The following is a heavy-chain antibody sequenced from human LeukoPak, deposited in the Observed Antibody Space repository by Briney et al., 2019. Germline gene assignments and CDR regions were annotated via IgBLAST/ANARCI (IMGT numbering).Heavy chain of an antibody. D-gene: IGHD3-3*01. V-gene: IGHV4-34*01. CDR3: ARFGYDFWSGYYEDYYGMDV. Sequence: SETLSLTCAVYGGSFSGYYWSWIRQPPGKGLEWIGEINHSGSTNYNPSLKSRVTISVDTSKNQFSLKLSSVTAADTAVYYCARFGYDFWSGYYEDYYGMDVWGQGTTVTVSS. CDR2: INHSGST. CDR1: GGSFSGYY. J-gene: IGHJ6*02.